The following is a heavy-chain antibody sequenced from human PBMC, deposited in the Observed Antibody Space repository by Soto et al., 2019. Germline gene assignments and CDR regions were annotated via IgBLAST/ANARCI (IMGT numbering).Heavy chain of an antibody. CDR2: IYYSGST. V-gene: IGHV4-59*01. CDR3: ARGFGNYYYMDV. CDR1: IGSISSYY. Sequence: SETLSLSSTVSIGSISSYYWSFIQQPPGKGLEWIGYIYYSGSTNYNPSLKSRVTISVDTSKNQFSLKLSSVTAADTAVYYCARGFGNYYYMDVWGKGTTVTVSS. J-gene: IGHJ6*03. D-gene: IGHD3-16*01.